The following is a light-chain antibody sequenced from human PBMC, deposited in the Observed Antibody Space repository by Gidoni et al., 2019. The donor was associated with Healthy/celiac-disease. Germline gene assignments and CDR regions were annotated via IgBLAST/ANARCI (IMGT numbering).Light chain of an antibody. J-gene: IGKJ1*01. CDR2: WES. CDR3: QQYYSTPWT. CDR1: QIVLYSSNNKNY. Sequence: DIVMTQSPDSLAVSLGERATINCKSSQIVLYSSNNKNYLDWYQQKPGQPPKLLIYWESTRESGVPERFSGSGSGTDLTLNIRSLQAEDVAVYYCQQYYSTPWTFGQGTKVEIK. V-gene: IGKV4-1*01.